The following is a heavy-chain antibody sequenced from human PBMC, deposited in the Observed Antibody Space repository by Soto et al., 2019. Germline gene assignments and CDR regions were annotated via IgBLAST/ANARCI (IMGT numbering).Heavy chain of an antibody. J-gene: IGHJ6*03. CDR3: AREGDPSYYYMDV. D-gene: IGHD3-10*01. V-gene: IGHV1-8*01. CDR1: GYSFTSYD. Sequence: GASVTVYCQASGYSFTSYDINWVRQATGQGLEWMGWMNPNSGNTGYAQKFQGRVTMTRNTSISTAYMELSSLRSEDTAVYYCAREGDPSYYYMDVWGKGTTVTVSS. CDR2: MNPNSGNT.